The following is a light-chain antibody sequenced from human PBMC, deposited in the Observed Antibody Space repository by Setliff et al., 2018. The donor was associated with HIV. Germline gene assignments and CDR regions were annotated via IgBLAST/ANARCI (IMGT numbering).Light chain of an antibody. Sequence: QSALPQPRSVSGSPGQSVTISCTGTSIDFGGYNYVSWYQHLPGKAPKLFIYDVTKRPSGVPDRLSGSKSGNTASLTISGLQSEDEADYYCCSYAGSYTSLYVFGTGTKVTVL. V-gene: IGLV2-11*01. CDR3: CSYAGSYTSLYV. CDR1: SIDFGGYNY. J-gene: IGLJ1*01. CDR2: DVT.